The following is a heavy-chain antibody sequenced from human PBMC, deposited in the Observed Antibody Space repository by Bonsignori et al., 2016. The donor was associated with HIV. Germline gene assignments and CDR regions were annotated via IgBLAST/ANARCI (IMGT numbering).Heavy chain of an antibody. D-gene: IGHD3-16*01. CDR3: ARDGDPLRWGEYYYYYYMDV. CDR2: ISYDGSNK. Sequence: WIRQPPGKGLEWVAVISYDGSNKYYADSVKGRFTISRDNSKNTLYLQMNSLRAEDTAVYYCARDGDPLRWGEYYYYYYMDVWGKGTTVTVSS. J-gene: IGHJ6*03. V-gene: IGHV3-30-3*01.